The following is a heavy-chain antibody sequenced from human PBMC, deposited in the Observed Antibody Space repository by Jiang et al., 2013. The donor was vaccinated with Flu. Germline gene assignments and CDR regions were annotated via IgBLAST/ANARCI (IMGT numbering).Heavy chain of an antibody. CDR2: IDLNSGGT. V-gene: IGHV1-2*02. J-gene: IGHJ4*02. Sequence: SGYTFTAYHIHWVRQTPGQGLQWMGWIDLNSGGTNYAQTFQGRVTMTRDTSISTAYMELGGLRSDDTAIYYCAIDSTILPDSSFENWGQGTLVTVSS. CDR3: AIDSTILPDSSFEN. D-gene: IGHD2/OR15-2a*01. CDR1: GYTFTAYH.